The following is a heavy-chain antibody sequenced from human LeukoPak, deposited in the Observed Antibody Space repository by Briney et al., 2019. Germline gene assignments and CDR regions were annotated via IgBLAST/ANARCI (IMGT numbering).Heavy chain of an antibody. CDR2: IKRKGDDGTT. Sequence: GGSLRLSCAASGVTFSNAWMSWVRQAPGKGLEWVGRIKRKGDDGTTDYAAPVKGRFTILRDDSKRTVYLQMNSLKAEDTDVYYCATDLLDSWGQGTLVTVSS. V-gene: IGHV3-15*01. CDR3: ATDLLDS. CDR1: GVTFSNAW. J-gene: IGHJ5*01.